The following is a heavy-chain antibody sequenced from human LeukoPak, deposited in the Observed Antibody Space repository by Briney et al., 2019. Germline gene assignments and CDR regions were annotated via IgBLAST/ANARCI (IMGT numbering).Heavy chain of an antibody. J-gene: IGHJ3*02. V-gene: IGHV4-34*01. D-gene: IGHD3-22*01. CDR1: GGSFSGYY. Sequence: SETLSLTCAVYGGSFSGYYWSWIRQPPGKGLEWIGEINHSGSTNYNPSLKSRVTISVDTSKNQFSLKLSSVTAADTAVYYCARGWYYYDSSGAFDIWGQGTMATVSS. CDR3: ARGWYYYDSSGAFDI. CDR2: INHSGST.